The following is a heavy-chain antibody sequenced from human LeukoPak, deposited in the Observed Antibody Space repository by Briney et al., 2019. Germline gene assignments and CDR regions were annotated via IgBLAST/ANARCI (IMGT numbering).Heavy chain of an antibody. Sequence: GGSLRLSCAASGFTFSTYGMHWVRQAPGKGLEWVAVIWSDGSNKDYADSVKDRFTISRDNSKNTLYLQMNSLRAEDTAVYYCASHCSSTSCYLDYWGQGTLVTVSS. V-gene: IGHV3-33*01. D-gene: IGHD2-2*01. CDR1: GFTFSTYG. CDR2: IWSDGSNK. CDR3: ASHCSSTSCYLDY. J-gene: IGHJ4*02.